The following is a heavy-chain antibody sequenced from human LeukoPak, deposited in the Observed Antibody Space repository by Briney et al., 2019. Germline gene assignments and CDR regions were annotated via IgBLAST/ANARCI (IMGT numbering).Heavy chain of an antibody. CDR1: GFTFSSYW. CDR2: INSDGSST. Sequence: GGSLRLSCAASGFTFSSYWMHWVRQAPGKGLVWVSRINSDGSSTSYADSVKGRFTISRDNSKNTLYLQMNSLRAEDTAVYYCAKDCSGGSCYSFGGGFDYWGQGTLVTVSS. J-gene: IGHJ4*02. CDR3: AKDCSGGSCYSFGGGFDY. V-gene: IGHV3-74*01. D-gene: IGHD2-15*01.